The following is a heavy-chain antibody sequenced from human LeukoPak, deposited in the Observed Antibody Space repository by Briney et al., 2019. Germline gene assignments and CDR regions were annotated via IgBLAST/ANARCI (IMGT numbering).Heavy chain of an antibody. Sequence: SETLSLTCTVPGGSISGYYWSSIRQPPGKGLEWIGYIYYSGSTTYNSSLKSRVTISADTPKNQFSLKLSSVTAADTGVYYCARGFAYGDTGSFDYWGQGALVTVSS. CDR1: GGSISGYY. V-gene: IGHV4-59*01. J-gene: IGHJ4*02. CDR3: ARGFAYGDTGSFDY. CDR2: IYYSGST. D-gene: IGHD4-17*01.